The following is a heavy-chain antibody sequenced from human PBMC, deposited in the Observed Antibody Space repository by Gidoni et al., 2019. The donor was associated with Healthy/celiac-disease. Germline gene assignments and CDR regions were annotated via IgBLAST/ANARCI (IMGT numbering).Heavy chain of an antibody. J-gene: IGHJ4*02. D-gene: IGHD3-9*01. CDR1: GGTFSSYA. V-gene: IGHV1-69*06. Sequence: QVQLVQSGAEVKKPGSSVKVSCKASGGTFSSYAISWVRQAPGQGLEWMGGIIPIFGTANYAQKFQGRVTITADKSTSTAYRELSSLRSEDTAVYYCARRYYDILTGYYGAFDYWGQGTLVTVSS. CDR2: IIPIFGTA. CDR3: ARRYYDILTGYYGAFDY.